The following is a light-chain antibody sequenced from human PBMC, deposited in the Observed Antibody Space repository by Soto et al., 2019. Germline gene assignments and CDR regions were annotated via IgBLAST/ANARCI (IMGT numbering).Light chain of an antibody. J-gene: IGLJ1*01. CDR3: SSYTSSSALYV. Sequence: QSALTQPASVSGSPGQSITISCTGTSSDVGGYNYVSWYQQHPGKAPKLMIYDVSNRPSGVSNRFSGSKSVNTGSLTISGLQAEHEADYYCSSYTSSSALYVFATGTKVTVL. CDR1: SSDVGGYNY. CDR2: DVS. V-gene: IGLV2-14*01.